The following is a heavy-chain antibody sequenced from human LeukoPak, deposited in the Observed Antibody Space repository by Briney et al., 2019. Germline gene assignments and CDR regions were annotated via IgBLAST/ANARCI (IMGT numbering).Heavy chain of an antibody. V-gene: IGHV3-21*01. CDR3: ARDQAAAGPREAPVQIDY. Sequence: PGGSLRLSCAASGFTFSSYSMNWVRQAPGKGLEWVSSISSSSSYIYYADSVKGRFTISRDNAKNSLYLQMNSLRAEDTAVYYCARDQAAAGPREAPVQIDYWGQGTLVTVSS. D-gene: IGHD6-13*01. CDR1: GFTFSSYS. CDR2: ISSSSSYI. J-gene: IGHJ4*02.